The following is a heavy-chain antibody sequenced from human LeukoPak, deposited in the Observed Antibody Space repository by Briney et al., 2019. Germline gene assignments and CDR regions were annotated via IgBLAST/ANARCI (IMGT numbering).Heavy chain of an antibody. J-gene: IGHJ4*02. CDR3: TKGYSMSY. V-gene: IGHV6-1*01. Sequence: SQTLSLTCAISGDSVSSNTTAWNWIRQSPSRGLEWLGRAYYRSKWYYEYAISVRSRITINPDTSKNQFSLQLNSVTPEDTAVYYCTKGYSMSYWGLGTLVTVSS. D-gene: IGHD6-13*01. CDR1: GDSVSSNTTA. CDR2: AYYRSKWYY.